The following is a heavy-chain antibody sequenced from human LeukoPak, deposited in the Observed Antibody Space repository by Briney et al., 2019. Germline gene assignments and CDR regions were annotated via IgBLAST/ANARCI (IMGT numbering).Heavy chain of an antibody. J-gene: IGHJ6*02. Sequence: SETLSLTCTVSGGSISSYYWSWIRQPPEKGLEWIGYIYYSGSTNYNPSLKSRVTISVDTSKNQFSLKLTSVTAADTAVYYCARAGYHDSSGYYTYMDVWGQGTTVTVSS. CDR1: GGSISSYY. CDR2: IYYSGST. CDR3: ARAGYHDSSGYYTYMDV. V-gene: IGHV4-59*01. D-gene: IGHD3-22*01.